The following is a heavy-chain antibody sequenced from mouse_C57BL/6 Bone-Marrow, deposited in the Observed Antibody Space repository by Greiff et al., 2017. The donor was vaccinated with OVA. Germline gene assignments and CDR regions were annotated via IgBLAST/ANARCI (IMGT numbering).Heavy chain of an antibody. CDR2: IDPSDSYT. D-gene: IGHD1-2*01. CDR1: GYTFTSYW. CDR3: ATLIGFAY. J-gene: IGHJ3*01. Sequence: VQLQQPGAELVRPGTSVKLSCKASGYTFTSYWMHWVKQRPGQGLEWIGVIDPSDSYTNYNQKFKGKATLTVDTSSSTAYMQLSSLTSEDSAVYYCATLIGFAYWGQGTLVTVSA. V-gene: IGHV1-59*01.